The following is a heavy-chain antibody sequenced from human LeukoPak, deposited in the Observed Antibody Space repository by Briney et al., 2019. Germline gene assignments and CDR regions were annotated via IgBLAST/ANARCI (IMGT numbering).Heavy chain of an antibody. V-gene: IGHV1-18*04. D-gene: IGHD2-2*01. J-gene: IGHJ6*04. Sequence: GASMRVSCKASGYTFTSYGISWVRQAPGQGLEWMGWISAYNGNTNYAQKLQGRVTMTTDTSTSTAYMELRSLRSDDTAVYYCARAGQYCSSTSCQHRRYYYGMDVWGKGTTVTVSS. CDR3: ARAGQYCSSTSCQHRRYYYGMDV. CDR2: ISAYNGNT. CDR1: GYTFTSYG.